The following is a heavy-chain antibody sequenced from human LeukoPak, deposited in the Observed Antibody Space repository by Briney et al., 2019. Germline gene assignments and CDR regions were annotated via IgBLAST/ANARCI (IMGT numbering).Heavy chain of an antibody. Sequence: QTGGSLRLSCAASGFTFDDYAMHWVRQAPGKGLEWVSGISWNSGNIGYADSVKGRFTISRDNAKNSLYLQMNSLRAEDTAVYYCARVRVVVVGPYNWFDPWGQGTLVTVSS. CDR2: ISWNSGNI. J-gene: IGHJ5*02. D-gene: IGHD2-15*01. V-gene: IGHV3-9*01. CDR3: ARVRVVVVGPYNWFDP. CDR1: GFTFDDYA.